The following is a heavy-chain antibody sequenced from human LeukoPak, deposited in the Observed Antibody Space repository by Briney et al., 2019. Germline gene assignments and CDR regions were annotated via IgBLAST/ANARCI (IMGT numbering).Heavy chain of an antibody. D-gene: IGHD4-17*01. Sequence: PPGGSLRLSCAASGVTLSTYAMSWARQAPGKGLEWVSGISSSGSGDNTYYADSVKGRFTVSRDNSKNTLYLQMNSLRVEDTAVYSCARESFGDYYFDYWGQGTLVTVSS. CDR1: GVTLSTYA. CDR3: ARESFGDYYFDY. V-gene: IGHV3-23*01. J-gene: IGHJ4*02. CDR2: ISSSGSGDNT.